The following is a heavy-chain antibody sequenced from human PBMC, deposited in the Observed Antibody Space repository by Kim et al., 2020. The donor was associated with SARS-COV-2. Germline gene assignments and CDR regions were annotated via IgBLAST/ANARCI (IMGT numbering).Heavy chain of an antibody. J-gene: IGHJ4*02. Sequence: GGSLRLSCAASGFTFSTYWMTWVRQAPGKRLEWVTNIKQDGTEKYYVDSVKGRFTISRDNAKNSLYLQMSSLRVEDTAVYYCAGGSGWLIDSWGQGTLVTVSS. CDR2: IKQDGTEK. V-gene: IGHV3-7*03. CDR3: AGGSGWLIDS. D-gene: IGHD6-19*01. CDR1: GFTFSTYW.